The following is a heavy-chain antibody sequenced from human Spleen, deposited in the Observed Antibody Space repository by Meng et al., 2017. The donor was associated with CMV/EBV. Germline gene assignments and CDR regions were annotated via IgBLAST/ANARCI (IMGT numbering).Heavy chain of an antibody. J-gene: IGHJ2*01. Sequence: GGSLRLSCAASGFTFSSYDMHWVRQATGKGLEWVSAIGTAGDTYYPGSVKGRFTISRDNAKNSLFLQMNSLRAEDTAVYYCARVTIFGVVMSYWYFDLWGRGTLVTVSS. CDR3: ARVTIFGVVMSYWYFDL. V-gene: IGHV3-13*01. CDR2: IGTAGDT. D-gene: IGHD3-3*01. CDR1: GFTFSSYD.